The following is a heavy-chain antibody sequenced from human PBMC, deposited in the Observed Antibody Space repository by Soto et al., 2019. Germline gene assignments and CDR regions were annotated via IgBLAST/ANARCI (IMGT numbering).Heavy chain of an antibody. Sequence: XEILSLTCTVSGASISSDDWSWIRQPAGKGLEWVGRMSSSGHTNYKASLRSRVTMSIDTSKNQFSLKLTSVTAADTAVYYCARTGIPDVKGAFDIWGQGTMVTVSS. CDR2: MSSSGHT. CDR3: ARTGIPDVKGAFDI. J-gene: IGHJ3*02. D-gene: IGHD2-21*01. CDR1: GASISSDD. V-gene: IGHV4-4*07.